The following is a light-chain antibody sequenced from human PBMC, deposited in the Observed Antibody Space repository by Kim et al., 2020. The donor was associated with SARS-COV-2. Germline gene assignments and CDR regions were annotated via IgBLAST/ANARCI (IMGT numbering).Light chain of an antibody. V-gene: IGLV1-47*01. J-gene: IGLJ3*02. Sequence: PGQRVTLSCYEGSSNFVSDDVYGSRQIPGTAPNLLIYRNNLRPSGVPDRFSGSNSGTSASLAISGLRSEDEADYYCAAWDDSLRVFGGGTQLTVL. CDR3: AAWDDSLRV. CDR2: RNN. CDR1: SSNFVSDD.